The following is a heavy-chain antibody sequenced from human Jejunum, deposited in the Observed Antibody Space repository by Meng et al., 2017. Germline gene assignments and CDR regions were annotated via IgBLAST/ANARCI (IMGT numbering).Heavy chain of an antibody. CDR1: GFPFGAYG. CDR2: ISSDGTFV. CDR3: GADY. V-gene: IGHV3-21*01. J-gene: IGHJ4*02. Sequence: GGSLRLSCVVSGFPFGAYGMNWVRRAPGKGLEWVSYISSDGTFVDYSGSVKGRFTVSRDNAKNSLYLQMNRLRADDSAAYYCGADYWGQGTLVTVSS.